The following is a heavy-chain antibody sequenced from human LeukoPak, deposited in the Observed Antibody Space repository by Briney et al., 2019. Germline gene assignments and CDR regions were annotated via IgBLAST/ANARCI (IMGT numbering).Heavy chain of an antibody. D-gene: IGHD5-24*01. J-gene: IGHJ4*02. CDR2: IYPADSET. V-gene: IGHV5-51*01. CDR3: ARQQAGYNFYFDQ. CDR1: GYSFTNYW. Sequence: GESLKISCKASGYSFTNYWIGWVRQMPGKGLEWMGIIYPADSETRYSPSFQGQVTISADKSISTAFLQWSSLKASDTAMYFCARQQAGYNFYFDQWGQGTLVTVSS.